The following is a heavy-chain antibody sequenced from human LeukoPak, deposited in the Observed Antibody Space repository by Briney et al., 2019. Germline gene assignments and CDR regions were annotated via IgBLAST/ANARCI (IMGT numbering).Heavy chain of an antibody. CDR2: IGGSGGAT. V-gene: IGHV3-23*01. Sequence: GGSLRLSCVASGFTFSSHAMSWVRQAPGKGLEWVSTIGGSGGATYYGDSVKGRFTISRDNSKNTLYLQMNSLRAEDTAVYYCASPKGCSGGSCYSLVAFDIWGQGTMVTVSS. CDR1: GFTFSSHA. D-gene: IGHD2-15*01. J-gene: IGHJ3*02. CDR3: ASPKGCSGGSCYSLVAFDI.